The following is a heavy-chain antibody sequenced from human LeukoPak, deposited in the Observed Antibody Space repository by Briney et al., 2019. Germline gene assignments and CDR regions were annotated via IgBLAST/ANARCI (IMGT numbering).Heavy chain of an antibody. J-gene: IGHJ4*02. CDR3: ARVSSSGDYYDN. D-gene: IGHD3-10*01. CDR1: GYTFTGYY. V-gene: IGHV1-2*02. CDR2: INPNGGGT. Sequence: GASVKFSCKASGYTFTGYYMHWVRQAPGQGLEWMGWINPNGGGTNYAQEFQGRVTMTTDTSISTAYMELGGLRYDDTAVYYCARVSSSGDYYDNWGQGTLVTVSS.